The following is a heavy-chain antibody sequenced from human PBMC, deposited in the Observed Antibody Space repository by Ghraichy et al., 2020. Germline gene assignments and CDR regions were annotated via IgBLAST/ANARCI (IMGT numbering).Heavy chain of an antibody. Sequence: GGSLRLSCAASGFTFSSYAMSWVRQAPGKGLEWVSAISGSGGSTYYADSVKGRFTISRDNSKNTLYLQMNSLRAEDTAVYYCAALGGYYDSSGYYSRPPFDYWGQGTLVTVSS. CDR3: AALGGYYDSSGYYSRPPFDY. CDR2: ISGSGGST. CDR1: GFTFSSYA. J-gene: IGHJ4*02. D-gene: IGHD3-22*01. V-gene: IGHV3-23*01.